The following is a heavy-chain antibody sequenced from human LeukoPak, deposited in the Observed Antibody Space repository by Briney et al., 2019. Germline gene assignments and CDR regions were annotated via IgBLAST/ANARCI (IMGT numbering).Heavy chain of an antibody. CDR1: GLTFSSYD. Sequence: PGVSLRLFCAASGLTFSSYDMHWLRQSPGKALEWVAVISYDGSNKLYADSVNGRFTIHRHNSKNTLYLHVNVLRGAHTVVYYCARDNTVTTAYNWFAPWGQGTLVTVSS. V-gene: IGHV3-30*03. J-gene: IGHJ5*02. CDR3: ARDNTVTTAYNWFAP. D-gene: IGHD4-17*01. CDR2: ISYDGSNK.